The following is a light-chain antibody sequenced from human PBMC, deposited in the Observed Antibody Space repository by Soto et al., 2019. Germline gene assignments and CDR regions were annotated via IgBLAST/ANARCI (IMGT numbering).Light chain of an antibody. CDR3: PQYGRSPTFT. Sequence: EIVLTQSPGTLSLSPGERATLSCRASQSVSSSYLAWYQQKPGQAPRLLIYGASSRATGIPDRFSGSGSGTDFTLTISRLEPEDLAVYYCPQYGRSPTFTFGPGTKVDIK. J-gene: IGKJ3*01. V-gene: IGKV3-20*01. CDR1: QSVSSSY. CDR2: GAS.